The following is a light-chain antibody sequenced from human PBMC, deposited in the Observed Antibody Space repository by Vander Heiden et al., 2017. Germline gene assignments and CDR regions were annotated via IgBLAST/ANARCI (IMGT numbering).Light chain of an antibody. CDR1: QSVLLSSNNKNY. Sequence: DVVMTQPPDPLAVSLGEGATINCQSSQSVLLSSNNKNYLTWYQQKPGQPPKLLIYGASTRESGVPDRFSGSGSGTDFTLTISSLQAEDVAVYYCQQDYNIPRTFGQGTKVEIK. V-gene: IGKV4-1*01. CDR3: QQDYNIPRT. CDR2: GAS. J-gene: IGKJ1*01.